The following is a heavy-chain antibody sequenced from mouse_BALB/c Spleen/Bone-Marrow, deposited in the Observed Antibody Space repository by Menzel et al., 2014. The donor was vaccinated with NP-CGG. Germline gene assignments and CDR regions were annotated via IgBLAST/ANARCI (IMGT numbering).Heavy chain of an antibody. V-gene: IGHV5-17*02. Sequence: EVKVVESGGGLVQPGGSRKLSCAAPGFTFSSFGMHWVRQAPEKGLEWVAYINSGSSTIYYADTVKGRFTISRDNPKNTLFLQMTSLRSEDTAMYYCTRGGNWDDFNYWGQGTTLAVSS. CDR2: INSGSSTI. CDR3: TRGGNWDDFNY. D-gene: IGHD4-1*01. CDR1: GFTFSSFG. J-gene: IGHJ2*01.